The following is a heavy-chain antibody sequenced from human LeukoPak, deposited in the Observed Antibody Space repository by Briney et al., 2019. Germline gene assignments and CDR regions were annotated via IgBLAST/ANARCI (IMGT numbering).Heavy chain of an antibody. D-gene: IGHD3-16*02. J-gene: IGHJ4*02. CDR2: INHSGST. CDR1: GGSFSGYY. Sequence: PETLSLACAVYGGSFSGYYWSWIRQPPGKGLEWIGEINHSGSTNYNPSLKSRVTISVDTSKNQFSLKLSSVTAADTAVYYCARAGYVWGSYRPPFDYWGQGTLVTVSS. V-gene: IGHV4-34*01. CDR3: ARAGYVWGSYRPPFDY.